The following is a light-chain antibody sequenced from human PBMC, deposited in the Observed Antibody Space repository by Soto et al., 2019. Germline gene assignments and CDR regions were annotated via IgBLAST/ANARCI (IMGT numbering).Light chain of an antibody. CDR2: LGS. V-gene: IGKV2-28*01. J-gene: IGKJ2*01. Sequence: DIVMTQSPLSLPVTPGEPASISCRSSQSLLHSNGYNYLDWYLQKPGQSPQLLIYLGSNRASGGPDRFSGSGSGTDFTLTISRVEAEDVGVYYCMQALQTRNTFGQGTKLEIK. CDR3: MQALQTRNT. CDR1: QSLLHSNGYNY.